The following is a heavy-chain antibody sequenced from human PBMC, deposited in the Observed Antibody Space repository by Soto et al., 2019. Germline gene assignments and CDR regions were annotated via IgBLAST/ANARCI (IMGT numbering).Heavy chain of an antibody. CDR1: GFTFYSYA. J-gene: IGHJ4*02. V-gene: IGHV3-23*01. CDR3: AKGHFYGSGTYLDY. D-gene: IGHD3-10*01. CDR2: ISGSGDAT. Sequence: EVQLLESGGGLVQPGGSLRLSCTASGFTFYSYAMNWVRQAPGKGLEWVSAISGSGDATFYADSVKGRFTISRDSSKNTLYLQMNSLRAEDTAVYYCAKGHFYGSGTYLDYWGQGTLVTVSS.